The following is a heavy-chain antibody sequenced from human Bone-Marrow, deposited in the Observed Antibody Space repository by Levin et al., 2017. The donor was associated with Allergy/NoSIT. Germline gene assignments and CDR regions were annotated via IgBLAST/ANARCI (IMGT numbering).Heavy chain of an antibody. V-gene: IGHV3-49*03. CDR3: TRGRGYDILIGYYQH. CDR1: GFTFGDYG. D-gene: IGHD3-9*01. J-gene: IGHJ1*01. Sequence: GGSLRLSCTASGFTFGDYGMGWFRQAPGKGLEWVGFIRSKAYGETTEYAASVKGRFTISRDDSKSIAHLQMNSLKTEDTAVYYCTRGRGYDILIGYYQHWGQGTQVTVSS. CDR2: IRSKAYGETT.